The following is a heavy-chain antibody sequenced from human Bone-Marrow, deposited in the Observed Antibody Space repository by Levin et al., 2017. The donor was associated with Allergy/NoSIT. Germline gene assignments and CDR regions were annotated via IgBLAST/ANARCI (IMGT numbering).Heavy chain of an antibody. CDR3: AKGVRGAGSYMETSFDS. V-gene: IGHV3-30*02. Sequence: GASVKVSCAASGFIFSNHGIHWVRQAPGKGLEWVSFIFSDGTTTNYADSVQGRFSISRDNSNNTLFLHMNSLTPEDTAVYYCAKGVRGAGSYMETSFDSWGEGTLVTVSS. J-gene: IGHJ4*02. CDR2: IFSDGTTT. D-gene: IGHD3-10*01. CDR1: GFIFSNHG.